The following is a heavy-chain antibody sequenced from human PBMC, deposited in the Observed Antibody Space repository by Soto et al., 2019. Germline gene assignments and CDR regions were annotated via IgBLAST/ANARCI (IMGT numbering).Heavy chain of an antibody. D-gene: IGHD3-22*01. Sequence: RGSLRLSCAASGFTFSNYAMSWVRQAPGKGLEWVSAISGSGDSIYYADSVKGRFTISRDNSKNTLYLQVNSLRAEDTAVYYCAKRGYYDSSGYQPFDYWGQGTLVTVSS. V-gene: IGHV3-23*01. CDR1: GFTFSNYA. CDR3: AKRGYYDSSGYQPFDY. CDR2: ISGSGDSI. J-gene: IGHJ4*02.